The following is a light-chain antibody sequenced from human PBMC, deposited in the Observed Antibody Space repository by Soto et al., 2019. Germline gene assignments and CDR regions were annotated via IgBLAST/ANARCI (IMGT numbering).Light chain of an antibody. CDR3: QQYNGYSRT. V-gene: IGKV3-15*01. J-gene: IGKJ1*01. Sequence: RVMTQSPVTLSVSPGESVTLSCRASQSVGTNLAWYQQKPGQAPSLLIYGVSTRATGIPTRFSGSGSGTEFTLTISSLQPDDFATYYCQQYNGYSRTFGQGTKVDIK. CDR2: GVS. CDR1: QSVGTN.